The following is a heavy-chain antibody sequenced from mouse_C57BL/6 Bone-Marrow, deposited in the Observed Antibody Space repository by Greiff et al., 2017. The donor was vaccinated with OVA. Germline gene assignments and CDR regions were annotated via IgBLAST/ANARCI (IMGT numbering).Heavy chain of an antibody. Sequence: QVQLQQSGPGLVAPSQSLSITCTVSGFSLTSYGVHWVRQPPGKGLEWLVVIWSDGSTTYNSALKSRLSISKDNSKSQVFLKMNSLQTDDTAMYYCAAGDYYGSSLYYYAMDYWGQGTSVTVSS. CDR1: GFSLTSYG. CDR2: IWSDGST. D-gene: IGHD1-1*01. V-gene: IGHV2-6*03. CDR3: AAGDYYGSSLYYYAMDY. J-gene: IGHJ4*01.